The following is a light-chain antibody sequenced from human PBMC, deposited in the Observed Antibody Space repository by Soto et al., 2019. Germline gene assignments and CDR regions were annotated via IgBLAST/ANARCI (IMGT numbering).Light chain of an antibody. CDR1: QDISNY. CDR3: QQLNTNPALA. J-gene: IGKJ4*01. V-gene: IGKV1-9*01. Sequence: IQLTQSPSSLSASVGDRVTITCRASQDISNYLAWYQQKPGKAPKLLIYAASTLQSGVPSRLSGRRSCTDFTLTISSLQPADFATYYGQQLNTNPALAFGGGTKVDIK. CDR2: AAS.